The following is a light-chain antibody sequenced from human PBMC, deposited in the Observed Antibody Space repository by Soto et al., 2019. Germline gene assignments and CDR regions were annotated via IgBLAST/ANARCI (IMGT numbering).Light chain of an antibody. Sequence: EIVLTQSPATLSLSPGERATFSCRASQSVSSYLAWYQQKPGQAPRLLIYDASNRATGIPARFSGSGSGTDFTLTISSLEPEDFAVYYCQQRSNWPLTWTFGQGTKVDIK. CDR1: QSVSSY. CDR3: QQRSNWPLTWT. J-gene: IGKJ1*01. V-gene: IGKV3-11*01. CDR2: DAS.